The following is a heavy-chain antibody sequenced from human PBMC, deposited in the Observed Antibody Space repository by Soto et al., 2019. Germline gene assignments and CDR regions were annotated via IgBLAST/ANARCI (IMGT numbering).Heavy chain of an antibody. CDR2: MNPNSGNT. J-gene: IGHJ6*02. D-gene: IGHD6-6*01. CDR1: GYTFTSYD. V-gene: IGHV1-8*01. Sequence: ASVKDSCKASGYTFTSYDINWVRQATGQGLEWMGWMNPNSGNTGYAQKFQGRVTMTRNTSISTAYMELSSLRSEDTAVYYCARSSSSSYYYYGMDVWGQGTTVTVSS. CDR3: ARSSSSSYYYYGMDV.